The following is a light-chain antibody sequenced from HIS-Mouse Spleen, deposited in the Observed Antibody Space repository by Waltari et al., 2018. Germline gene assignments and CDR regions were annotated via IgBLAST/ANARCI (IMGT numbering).Light chain of an antibody. J-gene: IGLJ2*01. CDR2: GKN. CDR1: RGRSYY. CDR3: PSPDRSGHHVV. V-gene: IGLV3-19*01. Sequence: ELTQDHAVSGALGQTVRSRGEGERGRSYYASWYQQKPGQAPGLVIYGKNNRPSGIPDRFSGSSAGNTASFTITGAQASPPSSSSSPSPDRSGHHVVFGAGTKLTVL.